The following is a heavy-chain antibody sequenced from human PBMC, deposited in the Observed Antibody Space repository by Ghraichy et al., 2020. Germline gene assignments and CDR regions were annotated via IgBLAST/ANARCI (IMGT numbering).Heavy chain of an antibody. Sequence: GESLNISCAASGFTFSSYAMSWVRQAPGKGLEWVSGISGTGDTTYSADSVKGRFTISRNTSKNTLYLQMDSLRADDTAVYYCTKGTTMTTKVCDNWGQGALVTVSS. CDR2: ISGTGDTT. D-gene: IGHD4-17*01. V-gene: IGHV3-23*01. CDR1: GFTFSSYA. J-gene: IGHJ4*02. CDR3: TKGTTMTTKVCDN.